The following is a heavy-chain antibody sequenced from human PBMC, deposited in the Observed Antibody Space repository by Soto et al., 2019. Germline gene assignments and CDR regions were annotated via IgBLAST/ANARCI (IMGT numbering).Heavy chain of an antibody. V-gene: IGHV3-9*01. Sequence: GGSLRLSCAASGFTFDDYAVHWVRQAPGKGLEWVSGISWNSGSIGYADSVKGRFTISRDNAKNSLYLQMNSLRAEDTALYYCAKVTRGYSGYDYAFDIWGQGTMVTVSS. CDR3: AKVTRGYSGYDYAFDI. D-gene: IGHD5-12*01. J-gene: IGHJ3*02. CDR1: GFTFDDYA. CDR2: ISWNSGSI.